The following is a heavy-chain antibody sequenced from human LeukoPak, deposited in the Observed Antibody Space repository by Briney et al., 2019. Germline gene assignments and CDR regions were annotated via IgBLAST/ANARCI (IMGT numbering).Heavy chain of an antibody. CDR1: GYSISSGYY. CDR2: IYHSGST. CDR3: ARRGSSWYRWFDP. Sequence: SETLSLTCTASGYSISSGYYWGWIRQPPGKGLEWIGSIYHSGSTYYNPSLKSRVTISVDTSKNQFSLKLSSVTAADTAVYYCARRGSSWYRWFDPWGQGTLVTVSS. D-gene: IGHD6-13*01. J-gene: IGHJ5*02. V-gene: IGHV4-38-2*02.